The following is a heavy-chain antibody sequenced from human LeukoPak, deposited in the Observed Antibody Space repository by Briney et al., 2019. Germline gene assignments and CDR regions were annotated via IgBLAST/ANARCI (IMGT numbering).Heavy chain of an antibody. Sequence: GGSLRLSCAASGFTFSSYWISWVRQAPGKGLEWVANIKQDASEEYYVDSVKGRFTISRDNAKNSLYLQMNSLRAEDTAVYYCVRDRGRASVDYWGQGTLVTVSS. V-gene: IGHV3-7*01. CDR3: VRDRGRASVDY. CDR2: IKQDASEE. J-gene: IGHJ4*02. CDR1: GFTFSSYW. D-gene: IGHD1-26*01.